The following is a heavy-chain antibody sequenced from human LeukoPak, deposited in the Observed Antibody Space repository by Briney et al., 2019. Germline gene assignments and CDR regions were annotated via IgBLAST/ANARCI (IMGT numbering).Heavy chain of an antibody. Sequence: SETLSLTCTVSGGFISSYYWSWIRQPPGKGLEWIGYIYYSGSTNYNPSLKSRVTISVDTSKNQFSLKLSSVTAADTAVYYCAREHSGDYFHHWGQGTLVTVSS. CDR3: AREHSGDYFHH. CDR1: GGFISSYY. V-gene: IGHV4-59*01. CDR2: IYYSGST. J-gene: IGHJ4*02. D-gene: IGHD4-17*01.